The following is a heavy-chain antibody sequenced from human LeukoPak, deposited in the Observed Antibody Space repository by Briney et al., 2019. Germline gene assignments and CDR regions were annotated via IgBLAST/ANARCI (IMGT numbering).Heavy chain of an antibody. Sequence: PGGSLRLSCAASGFTFSNYCMSWIRQAPGKGLEWVSYISSSGSTMYYADSVKGRFTISRDNAKNSLYLQMNSLRAEDTAVYYCAREAISGYSDWGQGTLVTVSS. CDR1: GFTFSNYC. D-gene: IGHD3-22*01. V-gene: IGHV3-11*04. CDR3: AREAISGYSD. J-gene: IGHJ4*02. CDR2: ISSSGSTM.